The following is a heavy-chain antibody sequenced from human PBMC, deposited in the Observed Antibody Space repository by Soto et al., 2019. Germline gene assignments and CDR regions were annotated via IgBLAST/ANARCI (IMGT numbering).Heavy chain of an antibody. CDR1: GDTFTSYY. CDR3: ARGLGVGSGLRLQH. D-gene: IGHD6-19*01. J-gene: IGHJ1*01. CDR2: INPDNGST. Sequence: QVQLVQSGAEVKKPGASVKISCKTSGDTFTSYYLQWVRQDPGRGREWMGIINPDNGSTNYAQKLRGRVNMPRDTSTSTVYMDLTSLRSEDTAVYYCARGLGVGSGLRLQHWGQGTLVTVSS. V-gene: IGHV1-46*04.